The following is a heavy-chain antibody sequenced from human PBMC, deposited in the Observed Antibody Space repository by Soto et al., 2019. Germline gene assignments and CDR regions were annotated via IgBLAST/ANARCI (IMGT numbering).Heavy chain of an antibody. V-gene: IGHV1-8*01. Sequence: ESVKMSGKAAEYTCTSYDINRVRQATGQGREWMGWRNPNRGNKGYEQKFQGRVTKTRNTNIRTAYMELSTLQSEDTAVFYCPSVQGARRRFNCLASWG. D-gene: IGHD6-6*01. J-gene: IGHJ5*01. CDR2: RNPNRGNK. CDR1: EYTCTSYD. CDR3: PSVQGARRRFNCLAS.